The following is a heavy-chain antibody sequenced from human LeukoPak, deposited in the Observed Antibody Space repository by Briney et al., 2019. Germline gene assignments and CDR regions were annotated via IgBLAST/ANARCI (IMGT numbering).Heavy chain of an antibody. V-gene: IGHV3-23*01. J-gene: IGHJ4*02. D-gene: IGHD5-18*01. CDR3: ARGYAGGYSSYYTFDY. CDR2: ITGSGGVT. CDR1: KFTFSGYV. Sequence: GGSLRLSCAASKFTFSGYVMSWVRQTPAEGLEWVSAITGSGGVTSYADSVKGRFTISRDNSKNTLYLQMNGLRVEDTAIYYCARGYAGGYSSYYTFDYWGQGALVTVSS.